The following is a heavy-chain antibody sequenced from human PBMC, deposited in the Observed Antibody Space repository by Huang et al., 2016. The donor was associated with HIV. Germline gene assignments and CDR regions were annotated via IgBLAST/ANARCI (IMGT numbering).Heavy chain of an antibody. J-gene: IGHJ4*02. CDR3: TRDGVAPDEEFDY. D-gene: IGHD5-12*01. CDR1: GYTFADYF. V-gene: IGHV1-2*02. CDR2: LNPKNGAT. Sequence: QVQLVQSGAEVKKPGASVKVSCKPSGYTFADYFIHWVRQAPGQGLELSAWLNPKNGATNYAQKFLGRVTVTGDTSINTAYMEFSGLTSDDTANYYCTRDGVAPDEEFDYWGQGTLIIVSS.